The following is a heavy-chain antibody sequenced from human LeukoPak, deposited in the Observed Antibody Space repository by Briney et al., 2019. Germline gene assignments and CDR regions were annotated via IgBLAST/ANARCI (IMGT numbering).Heavy chain of an antibody. D-gene: IGHD6-13*01. V-gene: IGHV1-69*05. CDR2: IIPIFGTA. J-gene: IGHJ5*02. Sequence: SVKVSCKASGGTFSSYAISWVRQAPGQGLEWMGGIIPIFGTANYAQKFQGRVTITTDESTSTAYMEMSSLRSEDTAVYYCARGDKRVAAAIGWFDPWGQGTLVTVSS. CDR3: ARGDKRVAAAIGWFDP. CDR1: GGTFSSYA.